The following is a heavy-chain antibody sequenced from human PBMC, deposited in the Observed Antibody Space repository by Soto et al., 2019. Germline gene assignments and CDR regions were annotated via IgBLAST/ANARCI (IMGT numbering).Heavy chain of an antibody. CDR1: GFTFSSYW. CDR2: IKSDGTNT. Sequence: GGSLRLSCAASGFTFSSYWMHWVRQAPGKGLVWVSRIKSDGTNTNYVDSVKGRFTISRDNAKNTLYLQMNSLRAEDTAVYYCARERYCSSTSCYALGTGFDPWGQGTLVTVSS. J-gene: IGHJ5*02. CDR3: ARERYCSSTSCYALGTGFDP. V-gene: IGHV3-74*01. D-gene: IGHD2-2*01.